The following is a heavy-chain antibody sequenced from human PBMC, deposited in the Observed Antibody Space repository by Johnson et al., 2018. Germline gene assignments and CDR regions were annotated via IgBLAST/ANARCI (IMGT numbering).Heavy chain of an antibody. V-gene: IGHV3-30*18. CDR1: GFTFSSYG. D-gene: IGHD1-26*01. CDR3: GKEGVMEWEYYGPFQY. Sequence: QVQLVQSGGGVVQPGRSXRLSCAASGFTFSSYGMHWVRQAPGKGLEWVAVISYDGSHKYYADSVQGRFTISRDNSKNTLYLQMNNLRAEETAVYYCGKEGVMEWEYYGPFQYWGPGTLVTVSS. J-gene: IGHJ1*01. CDR2: ISYDGSHK.